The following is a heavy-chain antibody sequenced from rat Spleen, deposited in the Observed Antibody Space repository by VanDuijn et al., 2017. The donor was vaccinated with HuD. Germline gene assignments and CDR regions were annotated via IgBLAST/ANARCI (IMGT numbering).Heavy chain of an antibody. CDR1: GFSLTSNH. CDR3: AREPFYYSSFVTDA. D-gene: IGHD1-3*01. J-gene: IGHJ4*01. Sequence: QVQLKESGPGLVQPSQTLSLTCTVSGFSLTSNHVHWVRQSPGKGLEWMGVIWSNGDTSYNSALKSRLSINRDTSKSQVFLTMNSLQTEDTATYYCAREPFYYSSFVTDAWGQGASVTVSS. CDR2: IWSNGDT. V-gene: IGHV2-32*01.